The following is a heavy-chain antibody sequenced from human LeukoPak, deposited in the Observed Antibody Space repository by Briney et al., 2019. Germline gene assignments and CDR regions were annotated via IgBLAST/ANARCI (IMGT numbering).Heavy chain of an antibody. D-gene: IGHD2-2*02. CDR2: IESKTDGGTT. Sequence: PGGSLRLSCAASGFTFSNAWMSWVRQAPGTRLEWVGRIESKTDGGTTDYAAPVKGRFTISRDDSKNTLHLQMNSLKTEDTAVYYCAKASRRHCGSTVCYTLDYWGQGTLVTVSS. CDR1: GFTFSNAW. CDR3: AKASRRHCGSTVCYTLDY. J-gene: IGHJ4*02. V-gene: IGHV3-15*04.